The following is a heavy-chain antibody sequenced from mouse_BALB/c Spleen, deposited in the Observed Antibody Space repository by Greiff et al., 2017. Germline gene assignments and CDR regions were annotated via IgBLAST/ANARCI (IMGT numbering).Heavy chain of an antibody. CDR1: GFSLTSYG. Sequence: QVQLQQSGPGLVQPSQSLSSITCTVSGFSLTSYGVHWVRQSPGKGLEWLGVIWSGGSTDYNAAFISRLSISKDNSKSQVFFKMNSLQANDTAIYYCARWDSWGQGTLVTVSA. V-gene: IGHV2-2*02. CDR2: IWSGGST. CDR3: ARWDS. D-gene: IGHD4-1*01. J-gene: IGHJ3*01.